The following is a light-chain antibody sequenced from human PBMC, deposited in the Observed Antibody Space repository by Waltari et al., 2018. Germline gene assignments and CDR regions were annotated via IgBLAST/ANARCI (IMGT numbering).Light chain of an antibody. CDR2: GTS. V-gene: IGKV3-15*01. Sequence: EMVLTQSPATLSVSPGESVALSCRASQSISSSLAWYQQKPGQAPRLLLFGTSTRATCDLAKVSGSSSGTSFALTISTMQSEDFVVNYCWQYVHWTPITFGQGTRLEI. CDR3: WQYVHWTPIT. CDR1: QSISSS. J-gene: IGKJ5*01.